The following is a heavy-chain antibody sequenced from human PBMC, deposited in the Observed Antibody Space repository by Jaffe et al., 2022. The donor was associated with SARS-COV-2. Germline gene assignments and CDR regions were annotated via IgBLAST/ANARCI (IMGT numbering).Heavy chain of an antibody. J-gene: IGHJ4*02. CDR3: AKEGSSWSLDY. V-gene: IGHV3-21*01. D-gene: IGHD6-13*01. Sequence: DVQLVESGGGLVKPGGSLRLSCAASGFTFSSYNMNWVRQAPGKGLEWVSFISSSSFIYYADSVKGRFTISRDNAKNSLYLQMDSLRAEDTAVYYCAKEGSSWSLDYWGQGTLVTVSS. CDR2: ISSSSFI. CDR1: GFTFSSYN.